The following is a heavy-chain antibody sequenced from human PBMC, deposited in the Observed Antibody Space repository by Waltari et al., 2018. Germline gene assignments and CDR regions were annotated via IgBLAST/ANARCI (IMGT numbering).Heavy chain of an antibody. V-gene: IGHV4-39*02. CDR3: ARSFGGSGSYKFDY. CDR2: VSYNGNA. J-gene: IGHJ4*02. Sequence: QLQLKESGPRLVKSSETLSLTCTISGGSISTSTHYWAWIRQTPGKGPEWIGSVSYNGNAYYNSSLGSRVTMSVDRSKNHFSLDLESVTTPDTSIYFCARSFGGSGSYKFDYWGQGILVTVSS. D-gene: IGHD3-10*01. CDR1: GGSISTSTHY.